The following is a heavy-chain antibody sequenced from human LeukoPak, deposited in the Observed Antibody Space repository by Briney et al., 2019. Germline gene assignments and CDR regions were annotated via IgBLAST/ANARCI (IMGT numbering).Heavy chain of an antibody. CDR2: ISAYNGDT. CDR1: GYTFSSYG. Sequence: ASVKVSCKPSGYTFSSYGFSWVRQAPGQGLEWMGWISAYNGDTNYAQKLQGRVTMTTDTSTSTAYMELRSLRSDDTAVYYCARVPISRGYYFDYWGQGTLVTVSS. CDR3: ARVPISRGYYFDY. V-gene: IGHV1-18*01. J-gene: IGHJ4*02.